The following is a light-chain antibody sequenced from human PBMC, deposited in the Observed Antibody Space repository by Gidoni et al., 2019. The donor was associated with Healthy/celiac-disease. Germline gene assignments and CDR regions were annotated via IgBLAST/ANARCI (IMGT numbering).Light chain of an antibody. CDR2: DIN. J-gene: IGLJ3*02. CDR3: GTWDSSLSPWV. CDR1: SYNIGNNY. Sequence: QSVLTQAPSVSAAPGQNSTTTSSGSSYNIGNNYVSWYQQLPGTAPKLLIYDINKRPSGIPYRFSGSKSGTSATLSITGLQTGDEADYYCGTWDSSLSPWVFGGGTKLTVL. V-gene: IGLV1-51*01.